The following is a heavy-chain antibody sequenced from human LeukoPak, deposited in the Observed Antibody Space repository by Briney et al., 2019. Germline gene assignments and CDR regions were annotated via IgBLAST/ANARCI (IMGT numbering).Heavy chain of an antibody. Sequence: PSETLSLTCTVSGGSIRGYYWSWIRQPPGKGLEGIGYIYYSGSTNYNPSLKSRVTISVDTSKNQFSLKLSSVTAADTAVYYCAGGYSYGTIFDYWGQGTLVTVSS. CDR2: IYYSGST. CDR3: AGGYSYGTIFDY. J-gene: IGHJ4*02. D-gene: IGHD5-18*01. V-gene: IGHV4-59*01. CDR1: GGSIRGYY.